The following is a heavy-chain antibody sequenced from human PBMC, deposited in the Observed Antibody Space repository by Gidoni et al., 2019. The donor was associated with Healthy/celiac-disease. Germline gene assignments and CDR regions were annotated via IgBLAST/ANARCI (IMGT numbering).Heavy chain of an antibody. D-gene: IGHD6-19*01. CDR3: ARDQQWLVPGDS. J-gene: IGHJ4*02. CDR1: GFTFRSYA. V-gene: IGHV3-30*01. CDR2: ISYDGSNK. Sequence: PASGFTFRSYAMHGGRQAPGKGLGWVAVISYDGSNKYYADSVKGRFTTARDNSKNTLYLQMNSLRAEDTAVYYCARDQQWLVPGDSWGQGTLVTVSS.